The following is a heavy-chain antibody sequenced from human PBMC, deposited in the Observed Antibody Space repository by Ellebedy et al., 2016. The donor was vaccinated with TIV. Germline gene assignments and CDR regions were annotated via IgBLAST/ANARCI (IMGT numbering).Heavy chain of an antibody. J-gene: IGHJ4*02. V-gene: IGHV4-59*01. CDR1: GGSISSYY. CDR3: ASDYYDSSGHAYRY. Sequence: MPSETLSLTCTVSGGSISSYYWSWIRQPPGKGLEWIGYIYYSGSTNYNPSLKSRVTISVDTSKNQFSLKLSSVTAADTAVYYCASDYYDSSGHAYRYWGQGTLVTVSS. CDR2: IYYSGST. D-gene: IGHD3-22*01.